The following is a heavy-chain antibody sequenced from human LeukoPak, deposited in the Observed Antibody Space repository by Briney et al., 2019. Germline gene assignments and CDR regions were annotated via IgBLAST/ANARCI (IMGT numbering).Heavy chain of an antibody. V-gene: IGHV1-69*13. J-gene: IGHJ4*02. Sequence: SVKVSCKASGYTFTSYGISWVRQAPGQGLEWMGGIIPIFGTANYAQKFQGRVTITADESTSTAYMELSSLRSEDTAVYYCAADYGDYAPSFYFDYWGQGTLVTVSS. CDR1: GYTFTSYG. CDR3: AADYGDYAPSFYFDY. D-gene: IGHD4-17*01. CDR2: IIPIFGTA.